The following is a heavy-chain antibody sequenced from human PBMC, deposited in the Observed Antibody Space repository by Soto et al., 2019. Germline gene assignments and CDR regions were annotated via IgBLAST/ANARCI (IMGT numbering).Heavy chain of an antibody. CDR3: AKDMGGPDNWNYVRDYYYGMDV. J-gene: IGHJ6*02. CDR2: ISGSGGST. D-gene: IGHD1-7*01. Sequence: GGSLRLSCAASGFTFSSYAMSWVRQAPGKGLEWVSAISGSGGSTYYADSVKGRFTISRDNSKNTLYLQMNSLRAEDTAVYYCAKDMGGPDNWNYVRDYYYGMDVWGQGTTVTVSS. CDR1: GFTFSSYA. V-gene: IGHV3-23*01.